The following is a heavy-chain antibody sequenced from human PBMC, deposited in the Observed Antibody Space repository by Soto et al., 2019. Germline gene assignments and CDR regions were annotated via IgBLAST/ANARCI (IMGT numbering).Heavy chain of an antibody. D-gene: IGHD3-16*02. CDR3: ARSIGSGGVIGGFDY. V-gene: IGHV1-69*01. J-gene: IGHJ4*02. CDR1: GGTFNMYA. Sequence: QVQLVQSGAEVRKPGSAVRVSCKASGGTFNMYAMNWVRQAPGQGLEWMAGIIPIFDTPRYSQQFQGRVTITVDESTSTAYMELSSLQSEDTAIYYCARSIGSGGVIGGFDYWGQGILVTVAS. CDR2: IIPIFDTP.